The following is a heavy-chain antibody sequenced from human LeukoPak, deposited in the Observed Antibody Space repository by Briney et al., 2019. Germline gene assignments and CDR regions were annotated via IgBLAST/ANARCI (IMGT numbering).Heavy chain of an antibody. CDR3: ARDRRSGYGFYYFDY. D-gene: IGHD5-12*01. J-gene: IGHJ4*02. CDR1: GLTFSTYW. CDR2: INHDGSER. V-gene: IGHV3-7*01. Sequence: PGGSLRLSCAASGLTFSTYWMTWVRQAPGKGLEWVANINHDGSERYYVDSVRGRFTISRDNAKNSLYLQMNSLRAADTAVYYCARDRRSGYGFYYFDYWGQGTLVTVSS.